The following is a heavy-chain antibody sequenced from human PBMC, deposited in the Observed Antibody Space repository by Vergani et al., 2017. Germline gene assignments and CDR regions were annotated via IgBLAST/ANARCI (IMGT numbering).Heavy chain of an antibody. D-gene: IGHD6-6*01. V-gene: IGHV4-34*01. CDR3: ARWAPYSSSSGYYYYMDV. Sequence: QVQLQQWGAGLLKPSETLSLTCAVYGGSFCGYYWSWIRQPPGKGLEWIGEINHSGGTNYNPSLKSRVTISADTSKNQFSLKLSSVTAADTAVYYCARWAPYSSSSGYYYYMDVWGKGTTVTVSS. CDR2: INHSGGT. CDR1: GGSFCGYY. J-gene: IGHJ6*03.